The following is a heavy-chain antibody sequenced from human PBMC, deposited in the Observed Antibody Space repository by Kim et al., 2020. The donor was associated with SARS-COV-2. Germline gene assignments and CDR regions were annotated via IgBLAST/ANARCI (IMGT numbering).Heavy chain of an antibody. CDR2: GNEK. V-gene: IGHV3-7*03. J-gene: IGHJ4*02. Sequence: GNEKYYVDSVKGQFTISRDNARNSLYLQMDSLRAEDTAVYYCARRTSLDYWGQGTLVTVS. CDR3: ARRTSLDY.